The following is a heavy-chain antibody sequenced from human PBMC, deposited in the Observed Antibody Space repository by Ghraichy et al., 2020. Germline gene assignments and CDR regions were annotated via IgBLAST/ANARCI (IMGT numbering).Heavy chain of an antibody. D-gene: IGHD5-24*01. J-gene: IGHJ5*02. CDR2: VYYSGSP. CDR1: GASLSSGGYS. V-gene: IGHV4-30-4*07. CDR3: AGGDAVEGWFDP. Sequence: SQTLSLTCAVSGASLSSGGYSWNWIRQPPGKRLEWIGYVYYSGSPYYNPSFESRVKISGDTSKNEFSLKMNSVTAADTAIYYCAGGDAVEGWFDPWGQGTLVTVSS.